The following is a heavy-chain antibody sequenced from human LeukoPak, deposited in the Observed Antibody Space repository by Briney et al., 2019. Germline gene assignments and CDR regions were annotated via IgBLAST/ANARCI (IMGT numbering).Heavy chain of an antibody. V-gene: IGHV1-8*03. CDR2: MNPNSGNT. D-gene: IGHD3-3*01. J-gene: IGHJ5*02. CDR3: AREATTIFGVVKGFDP. Sequence: ASVKVSCKASGYTFTSYDINWARQATGQGLEWMGWMNPNSGNTGYAQKFQGRVTITRNTSISTAYMELSSLRSEDTAVYYCAREATTIFGVVKGFDPWGQGPWSPSPQ. CDR1: GYTFTSYD.